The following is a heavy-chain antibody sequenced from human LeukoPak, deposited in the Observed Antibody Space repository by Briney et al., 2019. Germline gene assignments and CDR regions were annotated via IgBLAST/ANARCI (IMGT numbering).Heavy chain of an antibody. CDR3: ARPQSKGRDLSGLGAAEFAP. CDR2: ISPSSGST. V-gene: IGHV1-46*01. Sequence: ASVKVSCKASGYTFTAYYIHWVRQAPGQGLEWMGIISPSSGSTSYPQKLQDRLTMTRDTSTSTVYMELSSLRSEDTAVYYYARPQSKGRDLSGLGAAEFAPWGQGTLVTVSS. CDR1: GYTFTAYY. J-gene: IGHJ5*02. D-gene: IGHD6-13*01.